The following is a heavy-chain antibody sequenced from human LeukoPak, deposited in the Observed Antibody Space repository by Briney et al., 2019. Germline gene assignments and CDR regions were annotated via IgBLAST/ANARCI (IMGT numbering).Heavy chain of an antibody. CDR2: ISYDGSNK. CDR3: AKDIHDFWSGYYGY. CDR1: GFTFSSYA. Sequence: GGSLRLSCAASGFTFSSYAMHWVRQAPGKGLEWVAVISYDGSNKYYADSVKGRFTISRDNSKNTLYLQMNSLRAEDTAVYYCAKDIHDFWSGYYGYWGQGTLVTVSS. V-gene: IGHV3-30-3*01. D-gene: IGHD3-3*01. J-gene: IGHJ4*02.